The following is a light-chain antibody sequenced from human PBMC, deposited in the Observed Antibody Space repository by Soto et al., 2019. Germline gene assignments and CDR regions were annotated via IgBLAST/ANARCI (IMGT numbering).Light chain of an antibody. CDR3: QQSFSFPRT. CDR1: QRITSD. CDR2: DTS. V-gene: IGKV1-39*01. J-gene: IGKJ4*02. Sequence: DIQITQSPSSLSASVGDRVTITCRASQRITSDLNWYQQKPGKAPKVLIYDTSTLKSGVPSRFSGSGSGTDCTLTISSLQPEDFATYFCQQSFSFPRTFGGGTKVEIK.